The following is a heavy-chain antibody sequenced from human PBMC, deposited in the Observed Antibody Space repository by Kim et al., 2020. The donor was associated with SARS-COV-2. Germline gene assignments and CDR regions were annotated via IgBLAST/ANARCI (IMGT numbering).Heavy chain of an antibody. V-gene: IGHV3-74*01. Sequence: GGSLRLSCAASGFTFSSYWMHWVRQAPGKGLLWVSRINSDGSSTGYADSVKGRFTISRDNAKNTLYLQMNSLRVEDTAVYYCAKCGYSSWYGFDIWGQGT. J-gene: IGHJ3*02. D-gene: IGHD5-12*01. CDR2: INSDGSST. CDR1: GFTFSSYW. CDR3: AKCGYSSWYGFDI.